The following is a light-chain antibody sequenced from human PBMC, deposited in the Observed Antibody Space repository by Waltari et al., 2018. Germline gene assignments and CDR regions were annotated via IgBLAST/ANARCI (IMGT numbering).Light chain of an antibody. V-gene: IGKV1-39*01. CDR2: AAS. CDR1: QSTSSY. Sequence: DIQMTQSPCSLSASVGNRVTITCRASQSTSSYLNWYQQKPGKAPKLLIYAASSLQSGVPSRFSGSGSGTDFTLTISSLQPEDFATYYCQQSYSTPLITFGQGTRLEIK. J-gene: IGKJ5*01. CDR3: QQSYSTPLIT.